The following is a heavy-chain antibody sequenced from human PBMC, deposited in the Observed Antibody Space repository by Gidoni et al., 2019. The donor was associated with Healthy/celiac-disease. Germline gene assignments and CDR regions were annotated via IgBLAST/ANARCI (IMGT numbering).Heavy chain of an antibody. CDR1: GFTFGSYS. V-gene: IGHV3-21*01. D-gene: IGHD2-15*01. CDR3: ARGSYCSGGSCYFDY. J-gene: IGHJ4*02. CDR2: ISSSSMYI. Sequence: EVQLVESGGGMVKPGGSLRLSCAASGFTFGSYSMNWVRQAPGKGLEWVSSISSSSMYIYYADSVKGRFTISRDNAKNSLYLQMNSLRAEDTAVYYCARGSYCSGGSCYFDYWGQGTLVTVSS.